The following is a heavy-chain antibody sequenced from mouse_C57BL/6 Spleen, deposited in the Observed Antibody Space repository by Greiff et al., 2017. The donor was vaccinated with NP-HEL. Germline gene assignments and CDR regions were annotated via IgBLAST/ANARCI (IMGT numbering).Heavy chain of an antibody. D-gene: IGHD2-4*01. CDR1: GFTFSSYA. V-gene: IGHV5-9-1*02. CDR2: ISSGGAYI. Sequence: EVQGVESGEGLVKPGGSLKLSCAASGFTFSSYAMSWVRQTPEKRLEWVAYISSGGAYIYYADTVKGRFTIPSANARNTLYLQMSSLKSEDTAMYYCTRGGIYYDDDSAMDYWGQGTSVTVSS. CDR3: TRGGIYYDDDSAMDY. J-gene: IGHJ4*01.